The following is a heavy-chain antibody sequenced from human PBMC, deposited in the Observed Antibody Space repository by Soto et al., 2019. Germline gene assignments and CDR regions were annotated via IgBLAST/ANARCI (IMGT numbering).Heavy chain of an antibody. D-gene: IGHD2-15*01. CDR1: GYTFTGYY. J-gene: IGHJ6*02. Sequence: ASVNVSCKASGYTFTGYYMHWVRQAPGQGLEWMGWVNPNSGGTNYAQKFQGRVTMTRDTSISTAYMELSRLRSDDTAVYYCARGPPTVVVAATPLYGMDVWGQGTTVTVSS. CDR2: VNPNSGGT. CDR3: ARGPPTVVVAATPLYGMDV. V-gene: IGHV1-2*02.